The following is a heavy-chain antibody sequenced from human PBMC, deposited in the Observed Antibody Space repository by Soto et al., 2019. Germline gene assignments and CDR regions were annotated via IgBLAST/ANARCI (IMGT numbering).Heavy chain of an antibody. CDR3: ANRDTSMVTRYYYGMDV. CDR2: ISSSGDTT. V-gene: IGHV3-23*01. Sequence: VGSLIISCASSGFRFRIHYMSWVRQAPGKGLEWVSAISSSGDTTYYADSVKGRFTVCRDNSKNTLYLLMNSLRAEDTAVYFCANRDTSMVTRYYYGMDVWGQGTTVTVSS. J-gene: IGHJ6*02. CDR1: GFRFRIHY. D-gene: IGHD5-18*01.